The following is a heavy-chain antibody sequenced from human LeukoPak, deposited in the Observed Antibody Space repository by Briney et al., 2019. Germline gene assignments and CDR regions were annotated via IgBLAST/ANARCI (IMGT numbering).Heavy chain of an antibody. CDR3: ARGGVFKYS. Sequence: GGSLRLSCAASGFTFGDEYMSWIRQAPGKGLEWVSYISNSGSSIFYVDSVKGRFTISRDNAKKSLFLQMNSLRAEDTAVYYCARGGVFKYSWGQGTLVTVSS. CDR2: ISNSGSSI. D-gene: IGHD3-10*01. V-gene: IGHV3-11*04. J-gene: IGHJ4*02. CDR1: GFTFGDEY.